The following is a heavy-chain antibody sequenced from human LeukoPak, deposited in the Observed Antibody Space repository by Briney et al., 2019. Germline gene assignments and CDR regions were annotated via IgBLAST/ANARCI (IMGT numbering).Heavy chain of an antibody. J-gene: IGHJ4*02. V-gene: IGHV4-34*01. D-gene: IGHD3-10*01. Sequence: PSETLSLTCAVYGGSFSGYYWSWIRQPPGKGLEWIGEINHSGSTNYNPSLKSRVTISVGTSKNQFSLKLSSVTAADTAVYYCARGGPAGFGAYWGQGTLVTVSS. CDR3: ARGGPAGFGAY. CDR2: INHSGST. CDR1: GGSFSGYY.